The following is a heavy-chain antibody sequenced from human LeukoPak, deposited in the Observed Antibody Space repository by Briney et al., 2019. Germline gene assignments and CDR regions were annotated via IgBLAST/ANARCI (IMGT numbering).Heavy chain of an antibody. J-gene: IGHJ6*03. D-gene: IGHD4-17*01. V-gene: IGHV3-7*01. Sequence: PGGSLRLSCAASGFTFSSYWMSWVRQAPGKGLEWVANIKQDGSEKYYVDSVKGRFTISRDNAKNSLYLQMNSLRAEDTAVYYCARAKRPTVTDYYYMDVWGKGTTVTVSS. CDR2: IKQDGSEK. CDR3: ARAKRPTVTDYYYMDV. CDR1: GFTFSSYW.